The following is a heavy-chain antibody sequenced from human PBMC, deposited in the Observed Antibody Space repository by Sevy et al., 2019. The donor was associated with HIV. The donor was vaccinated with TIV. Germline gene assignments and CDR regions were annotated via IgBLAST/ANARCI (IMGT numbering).Heavy chain of an antibody. CDR2: IKQDGSVT. CDR3: VRAVAADGSF. Sequence: GGSLRLSCAASGFSLNTYWMSWVRQAPGKGLEWVANIKQDGSVTYYVDSVKGRFTISGDKARNFLYLQMNSLRAEDTARYYCVRAVAADGSFWGQGTLVTVSS. V-gene: IGHV3-7*01. D-gene: IGHD6-13*01. CDR1: GFSLNTYW. J-gene: IGHJ4*02.